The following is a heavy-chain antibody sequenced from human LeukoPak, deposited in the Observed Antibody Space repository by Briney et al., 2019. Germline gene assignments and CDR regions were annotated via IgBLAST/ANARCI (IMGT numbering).Heavy chain of an antibody. V-gene: IGHV3-48*01. D-gene: IGHD4-11*01. CDR1: GFAFSTYS. J-gene: IGHJ5*02. CDR3: ARSFNYVGWFDP. CDR2: ISRSSSPI. Sequence: GGSLRLSCAASGFAFSTYSMNWVRQAPGKGLEWVSYISRSSSPIYYADSVKGRFTISRDNAKNSLYLQMNSLRAEDTAVYYCARSFNYVGWFDPWGQGTLVTVSS.